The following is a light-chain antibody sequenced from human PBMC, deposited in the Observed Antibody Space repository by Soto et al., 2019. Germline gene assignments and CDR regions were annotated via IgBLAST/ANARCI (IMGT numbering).Light chain of an antibody. CDR2: GNS. J-gene: IGLJ1*01. Sequence: QSVLEQPASVSGAQRHRVTIFCTGSSSNIGAGYDVHWYQQLPGTAPKLLIYGNSNRPSGVPDRFSGSKSGTSASLAITGLQAEDEADYYCQSYDSSLSALYVFGTGTKVTVL. CDR3: QSYDSSLSALYV. CDR1: SSNIGAGYD. V-gene: IGLV1-40*01.